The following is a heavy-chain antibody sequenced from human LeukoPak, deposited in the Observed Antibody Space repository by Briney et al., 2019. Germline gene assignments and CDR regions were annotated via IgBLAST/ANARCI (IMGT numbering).Heavy chain of an antibody. Sequence: PSETLSLTCTVSGGSISSYYWSWIRQPPGKGLEWIGYISYSGSTNFNPSLKSRVTISVDTSKNQFSLKLSSVTAADTAVYYCARGPTKNYFDSWGQGTVVTVSS. CDR3: ARGPTKNYFDS. J-gene: IGHJ4*02. V-gene: IGHV4-59*01. CDR2: ISYSGST. CDR1: GGSISSYY.